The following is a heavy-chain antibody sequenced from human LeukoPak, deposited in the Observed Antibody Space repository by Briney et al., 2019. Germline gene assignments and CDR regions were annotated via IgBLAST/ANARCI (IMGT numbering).Heavy chain of an antibody. J-gene: IGHJ4*02. CDR1: GFTFSSYW. CDR2: INSDGSST. CDR3: ARGGSSWYRAYDY. V-gene: IGHV3-74*01. D-gene: IGHD6-13*01. Sequence: GGSLRLSCAASGFTFSSYWMHWVRQAPGKGLVWVSRINSDGSSTSYADSVKGRFTISRDNAKNTLYLQMNSLRAEDTAVYYCARGGSSWYRAYDYWGQGTLVTVSS.